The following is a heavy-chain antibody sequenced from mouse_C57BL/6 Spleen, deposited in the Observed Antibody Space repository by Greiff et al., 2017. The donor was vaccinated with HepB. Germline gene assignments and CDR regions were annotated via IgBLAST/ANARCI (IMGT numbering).Heavy chain of an antibody. CDR1: GFTFSSYA. J-gene: IGHJ1*03. CDR3: TREGGGYYYGSSYDWYFDV. Sequence: EVKLVESGEGLVKPGGSLKLSCAASGFTFSSYAMSWVRQTPEKRLEWVAYISSGGDYIYYADTVKGRFTISRDNARNTLYLQMSSLKSEDTAMYYCTREGGGYYYGSSYDWYFDVWGTGTTVTVSS. V-gene: IGHV5-9-1*02. D-gene: IGHD1-1*01. CDR2: ISSGGDYI.